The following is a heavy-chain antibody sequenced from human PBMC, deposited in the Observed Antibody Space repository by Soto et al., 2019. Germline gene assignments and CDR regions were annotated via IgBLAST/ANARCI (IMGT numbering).Heavy chain of an antibody. CDR1: GFTFSSYA. J-gene: IGHJ6*02. V-gene: IGHV3-30-3*01. CDR3: ARGGNRITIFGVVMPQADYYYGMDV. CDR2: ISYDGSNK. D-gene: IGHD3-3*01. Sequence: GGSLILSCAASGFTFSSYAMHWVRQAPGKGLEWVAVISYDGSNKYYADSVKGRFTISRDNSKNTLYLQMNSLRAEDTAVYYCARGGNRITIFGVVMPQADYYYGMDVWGQGTTVTVS.